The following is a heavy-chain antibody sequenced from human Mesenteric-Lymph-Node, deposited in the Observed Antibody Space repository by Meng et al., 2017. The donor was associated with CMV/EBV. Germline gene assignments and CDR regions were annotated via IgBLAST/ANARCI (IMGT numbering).Heavy chain of an antibody. Sequence: SETLSLTCTVSGGSISSSSSYWGWIRQPPGKGLEWIGSVSYSGSTHYNPSLKNRVTISLDTSTNQFSLKLTSVAAADTAVYYCARDGRGLDAFDIWGQGTMVTVSS. CDR3: ARDGRGLDAFDI. J-gene: IGHJ3*02. CDR2: VSYSGST. V-gene: IGHV4-39*07. CDR1: GGSISSSSSY.